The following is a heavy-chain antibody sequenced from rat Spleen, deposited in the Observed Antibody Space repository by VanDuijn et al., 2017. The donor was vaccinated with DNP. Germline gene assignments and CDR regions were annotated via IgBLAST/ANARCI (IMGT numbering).Heavy chain of an antibody. J-gene: IGHJ1*01. CDR1: GFTFSYYG. V-gene: IGHV5S10*01. D-gene: IGHD4-4*01. CDR2: INYDGSRT. Sequence: EVQLVESGGGLVQPGRSLKLSCAASGFTFSYYGMAWVRQTPEKGLEWVATINYDGSRTYCRDSVKGRFTISRDNAKNTLYLQMNSLRSEDTATYYCARGSGTYYWYFDFWGPGTMVTVSS. CDR3: ARGSGTYYWYFDF.